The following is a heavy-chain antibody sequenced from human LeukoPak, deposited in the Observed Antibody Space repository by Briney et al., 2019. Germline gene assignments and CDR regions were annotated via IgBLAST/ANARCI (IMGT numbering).Heavy chain of an antibody. CDR3: AKGQSAGTRVFRWFDP. V-gene: IGHV3-23*01. CDR2: ISGSGGST. D-gene: IGHD6-13*01. CDR1: GFTFRNYA. J-gene: IGHJ5*02. Sequence: GGTLRLSCIASGFTFRNYAMTWGRQAPGKGLQFVSAISGSGGSTHYADSAKGRFTIARDNSNNTLYLQMTCLGAEDTAVYYCAKGQSAGTRVFRWFDPWGQGTLVTVSS.